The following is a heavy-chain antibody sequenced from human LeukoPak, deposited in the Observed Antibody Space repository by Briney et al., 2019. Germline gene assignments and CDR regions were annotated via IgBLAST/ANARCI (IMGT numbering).Heavy chain of an antibody. V-gene: IGHV1-2*04. J-gene: IGHJ4*02. CDR2: INPNSGGT. CDR3: ARGAQVSLPAASLDY. D-gene: IGHD2-2*01. CDR1: GYTFTGHY. Sequence: GASVKVSCKASGYTFTGHYMHWVRQAPGQGLEWMGWINPNSGGTNYAQKFQGWVTMTRDTSISTAYMELSRLRSDDTAVYYCARGAQVSLPAASLDYWGQGTLVTVSS.